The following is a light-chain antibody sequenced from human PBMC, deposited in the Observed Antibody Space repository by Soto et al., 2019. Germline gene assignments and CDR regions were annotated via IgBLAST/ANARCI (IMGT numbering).Light chain of an antibody. J-gene: IGKJ4*01. CDR1: QSINSD. Sequence: IAMAQSAVTLSVSPGAGSPRSSNRRSCRASQSINSDVAWYQQKVGQTPRLLIHGASTRATGIAARFSGSGSGTEFTLTISGLQSEDFATYYCQQYNNWPSTLGGGTKVDIK. CDR3: QQYNNWPST. CDR2: GAS. V-gene: IGKV3D-15*01.